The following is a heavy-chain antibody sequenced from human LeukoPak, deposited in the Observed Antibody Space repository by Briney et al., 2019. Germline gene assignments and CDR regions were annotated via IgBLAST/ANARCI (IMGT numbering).Heavy chain of an antibody. V-gene: IGHV3-23*01. Sequence: GGSLRLSCAASGFTFSSYAMSWVRQAPGKGLEWVSAISGSGGSTYYADSVKGRFTISRDNSKNTLYLQMNSLRAEDTAVYYCAKGNGPTLQWLGRFDYWGQGTLVTVSS. CDR1: GFTFSSYA. J-gene: IGHJ4*02. D-gene: IGHD6-19*01. CDR3: AKGNGPTLQWLGRFDY. CDR2: ISGSGGST.